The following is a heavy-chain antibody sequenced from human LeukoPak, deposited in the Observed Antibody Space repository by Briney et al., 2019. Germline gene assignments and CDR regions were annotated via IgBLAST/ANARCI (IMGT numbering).Heavy chain of an antibody. CDR3: ARDRPQRMEWPVRAFYYFGMVV. CDR1: GFTVSSNY. CDR2: IYSGGST. V-gene: IGHV3-66*01. D-gene: IGHD6-19*01. Sequence: GGSLRLSCAASGFTVSSNYMSWVRQAPGKGLGWGSVIYSGGSTYYADSVKGRFTISRHHSKNTLYLQMNSLRAEDTALYYCARDRPQRMEWPVRAFYYFGMVVWGQGPTVTVS. J-gene: IGHJ6*02.